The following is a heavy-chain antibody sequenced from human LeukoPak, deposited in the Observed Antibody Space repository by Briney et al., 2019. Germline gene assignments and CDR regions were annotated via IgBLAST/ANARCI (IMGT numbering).Heavy chain of an antibody. CDR3: ARDFGGHESYYFDY. J-gene: IGHJ4*02. D-gene: IGHD3-16*01. Sequence: PSETLSLTCTVSGGSISSYYWSWIRQPPGKGLEWIGYIYYSGSTNYNPSLKSRVTISVDTSKNQFSLKLSSVTAADTAVYYCARDFGGHESYYFDYWGRGTLVTVSS. CDR2: IYYSGST. CDR1: GGSISSYY. V-gene: IGHV4-59*01.